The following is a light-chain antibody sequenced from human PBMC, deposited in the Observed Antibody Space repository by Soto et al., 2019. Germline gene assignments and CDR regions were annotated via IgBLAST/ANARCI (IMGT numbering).Light chain of an antibody. V-gene: IGKV3-20*01. Sequence: EIVLTQSPGTLSLSPGERATLSCRASQSVSSTYLAWYQQKPGQAPRLLIYGASSRATGIPDRFSGSGSGTDFTLTISGLEPEDFAADYCQQYGSSPRITFGQGTRLEIK. CDR3: QQYGSSPRIT. CDR2: GAS. J-gene: IGKJ5*01. CDR1: QSVSSTY.